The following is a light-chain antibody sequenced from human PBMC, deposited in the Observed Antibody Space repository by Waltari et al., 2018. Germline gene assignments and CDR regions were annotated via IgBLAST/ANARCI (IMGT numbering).Light chain of an antibody. CDR3: NSYAGSSSWV. CDR2: DVS. CDR1: SSDVGFYNY. V-gene: IGLV2-14*01. Sequence: QSALTQPASVSGSPGRSITISCPGTSSDVGFYNYFSWYKQHPGKAPKLMIYDVSERPSGVSNRFSGSKSGNTASLTISGLQAEDEADYYCNSYAGSSSWVFGGGTKLTVL. J-gene: IGLJ3*02.